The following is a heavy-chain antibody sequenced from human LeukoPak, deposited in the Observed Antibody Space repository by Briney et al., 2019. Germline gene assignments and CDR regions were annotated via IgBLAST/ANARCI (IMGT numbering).Heavy chain of an antibody. J-gene: IGHJ4*02. D-gene: IGHD3-22*01. Sequence: ASVKVSCKASGYTFINYGISWVRQAPGQGLEWMGWISGYNGYTNYVQKFQGRVTMTTDTSTTTGYMELRSLRSDDTAVYYCARADAYENNGYYLYWGQGTPVTVSS. CDR2: ISGYNGYT. CDR1: GYTFINYG. CDR3: ARADAYENNGYYLY. V-gene: IGHV1-18*01.